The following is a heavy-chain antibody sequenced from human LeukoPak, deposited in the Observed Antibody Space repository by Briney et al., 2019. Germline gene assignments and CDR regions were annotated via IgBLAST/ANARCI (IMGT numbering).Heavy chain of an antibody. D-gene: IGHD3-3*01. CDR2: IRSKAYGGTT. V-gene: IGHV3-49*04. CDR1: GFTFGDYA. CDR3: TRDRISVLRFLERLSPDYGMDI. J-gene: IGHJ6*02. Sequence: GRSLRLSCTASGFTFGDYARSWVRQAPGKGLERVGFIRSKAYGGTTEYAASVKGRFTISRDDSKSIAHLQMNSLKTEDTSVYYSTRDRISVLRFLERLSPDYGMDIWGPGTTVTVSS.